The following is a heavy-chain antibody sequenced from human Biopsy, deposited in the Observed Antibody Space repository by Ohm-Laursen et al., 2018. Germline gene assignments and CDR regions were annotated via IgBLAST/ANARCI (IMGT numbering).Heavy chain of an antibody. CDR1: GETFTNSA. V-gene: IGHV1-2*02. Sequence: GSSVKVSCKASGETFTNSAISWVRQAPGRGLEWMGWINPNTGNANYAETFQGRLTVTRDKSITTAYMELASLTFDDTAMYYCARLPAYLSIDGYYGLDLWGQGTTVIVAS. CDR3: ARLPAYLSIDGYYGLDL. J-gene: IGHJ6*02. CDR2: INPNTGNA. D-gene: IGHD3-9*01.